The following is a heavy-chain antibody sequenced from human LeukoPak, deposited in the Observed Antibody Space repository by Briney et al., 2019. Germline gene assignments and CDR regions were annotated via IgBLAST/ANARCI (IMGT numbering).Heavy chain of an antibody. CDR1: GFTFSAYE. CDR3: ARNNYYGSGSYPLYYFDC. Sequence: GGPLRLSCAASGFTFSAYEMNWVRQAPGKGLEWVSYISTSGSSIYYADSVKGRFTISRDNAKNSLYLQMNSLRAEDTAVYYCARNNYYGSGSYPLYYFDCWGQGTLVTVSS. V-gene: IGHV3-48*03. D-gene: IGHD3-10*01. J-gene: IGHJ4*02. CDR2: ISTSGSSI.